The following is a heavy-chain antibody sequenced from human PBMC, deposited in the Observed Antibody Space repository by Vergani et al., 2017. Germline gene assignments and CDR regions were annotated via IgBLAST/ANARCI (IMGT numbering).Heavy chain of an antibody. CDR2: FDPEHGEV. CDR1: GYSLTELT. V-gene: IGHV1-24*01. J-gene: IGHJ4*02. Sequence: QVQLVQSGSEVRKPGASVKVSCPVSGYSLTELTIHWVRQAPGKGLEWMGGFDPEHGEVTFAYHIQGRVTMTEDRSTDTAYMELSSLRPEDTALYSCAIVTDYYDSSGYFLDYWGQGTLVNVSS. D-gene: IGHD3-22*01. CDR3: AIVTDYYDSSGYFLDY.